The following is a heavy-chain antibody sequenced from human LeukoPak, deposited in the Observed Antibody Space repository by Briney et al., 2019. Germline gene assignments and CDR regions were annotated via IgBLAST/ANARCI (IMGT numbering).Heavy chain of an antibody. J-gene: IGHJ4*02. V-gene: IGHV3-20*04. D-gene: IGHD2-15*01. Sequence: GGSLRLSCAASGFTFSNYWMHWVRQAPGKGLEWVSGINWNGGSTGYADSVKGRFTISRDNAKNSLYLQMNSLRAEDTALYYCARVVCSGGSCYSFDYWGQGTLVTVSS. CDR2: INWNGGST. CDR1: GFTFSNYW. CDR3: ARVVCSGGSCYSFDY.